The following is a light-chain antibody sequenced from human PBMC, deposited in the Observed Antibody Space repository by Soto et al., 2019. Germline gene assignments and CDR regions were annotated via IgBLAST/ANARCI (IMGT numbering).Light chain of an antibody. J-gene: IGKJ4*01. V-gene: IGKV3-11*01. CDR2: GAS. CDR3: QQFSSYPLT. Sequence: IVLTQSPATLSLSPGERATLSCRASQNVRTFLDWYQQEPGQAPRLLIYGASNRATGIPARFSGSGSGTDFTLTISRLEPEDFAVYYCQQFSSYPLTFGGGTKVDIK. CDR1: QNVRTF.